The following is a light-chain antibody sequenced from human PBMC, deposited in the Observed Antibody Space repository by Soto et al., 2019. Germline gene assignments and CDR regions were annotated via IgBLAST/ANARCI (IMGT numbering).Light chain of an antibody. CDR2: EVS. CDR1: SSDVGGYNY. CDR3: SSYTSSTNYV. Sequence: QSVLTQPASVSGSPGQSITISCTGTSSDVGGYNYVSWYQQHPGKAPKLMIYEVSNRPSGVSNRFSGSKSGNTASLTISGLQAEDEADYYCSSYTSSTNYVFGTGDQGHRP. V-gene: IGLV2-14*01. J-gene: IGLJ1*01.